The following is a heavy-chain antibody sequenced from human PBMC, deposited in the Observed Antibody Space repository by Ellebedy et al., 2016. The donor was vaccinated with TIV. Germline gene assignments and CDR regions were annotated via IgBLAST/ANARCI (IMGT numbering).Heavy chain of an antibody. CDR2: IYHSGST. CDR3: ARRQSSGSYSTFDY. Sequence: SETLSLTCAVSGGSISSSNWWSWVRQPPGKGLEWIGEIYHSGSTNYNPSLKSRVTISVDTSKNQFSLKLSSVTAADTAVYYCARRQSSGSYSTFDYWGQGTLVTVSS. CDR1: GGSISSSNW. V-gene: IGHV4-4*02. D-gene: IGHD1-26*01. J-gene: IGHJ4*02.